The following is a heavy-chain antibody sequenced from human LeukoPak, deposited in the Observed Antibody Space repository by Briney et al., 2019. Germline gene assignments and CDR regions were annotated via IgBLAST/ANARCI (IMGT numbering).Heavy chain of an antibody. CDR3: ARSEYGEFDY. D-gene: IGHD4/OR15-4a*01. V-gene: IGHV4-39*07. CDR2: IYYSGST. J-gene: IGHJ4*02. CDR1: GGSISSSSYY. Sequence: SETLSLTCTVSGGSISSSSYYWGWIRQPPGKGLEWIGSIYYSGSTYYNPSLKSRVTISVDTSKNQFSLKLSSVTAADTAVYYCARSEYGEFDYWGQGTLVTVSS.